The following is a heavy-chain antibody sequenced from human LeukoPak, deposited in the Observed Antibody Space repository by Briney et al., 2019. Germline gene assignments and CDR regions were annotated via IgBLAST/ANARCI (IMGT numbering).Heavy chain of an antibody. CDR3: AREMWSPSYGMDV. CDR1: GFTFSDYS. CDR2: ISSGSSYI. V-gene: IGHV3-21*01. D-gene: IGHD2-21*01. J-gene: IGHJ6*02. Sequence: GGSLRLSCEASGFTFSDYSMNWVRQAPGKGLECVSSISSGSSYINYADSVKGRFTISRDNAKNSLFLQMNSLRAEDTAVYYCAREMWSPSYGMDVWGQGTTVTVSS.